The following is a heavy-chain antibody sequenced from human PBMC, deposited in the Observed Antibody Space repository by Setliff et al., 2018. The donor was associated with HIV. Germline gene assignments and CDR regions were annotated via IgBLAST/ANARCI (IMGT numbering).Heavy chain of an antibody. CDR2: IYHTGTT. CDR1: GASISSSVYF. V-gene: IGHV4-39*02. CDR3: TRRAHGRQEPL. Sequence: SETLSLTCVVSGASISSSVYFWVWIRQPPGKGLEWIGSIYHTGTTSYNRSLQSRVTISVDTSKNHFSLKVNSVTASDTAVYYCTRRAHGRQEPLWDQGTLVTVSS. J-gene: IGHJ4*02.